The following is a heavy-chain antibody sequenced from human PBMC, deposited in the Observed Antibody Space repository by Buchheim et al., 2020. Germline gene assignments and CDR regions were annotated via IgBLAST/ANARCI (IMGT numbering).Heavy chain of an antibody. V-gene: IGHV1-8*01. CDR2: VNGYSGHT. CDR1: GYTFASSD. J-gene: IGHJ5*02. D-gene: IGHD6-19*01. CDR3: ARSIAVAGMVAS. Sequence: QVQLVQSGAEVKKPGASVKVSCKASGYTFASSDINWVRQAPGQGLEWMGWVNGYSGHTGYAQQFQGRVTMTRNISISTAYMELNNLTFEDTAVYFCARSIAVAGMVASWGQGT.